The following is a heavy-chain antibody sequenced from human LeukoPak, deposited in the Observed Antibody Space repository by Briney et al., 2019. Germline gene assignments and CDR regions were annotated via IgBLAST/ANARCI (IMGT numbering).Heavy chain of an antibody. V-gene: IGHV1-46*01. D-gene: IGHD3-3*01. J-gene: IGHJ4*02. CDR3: ARAGYDFWSGYYIDY. CDR2: INPSGGST. CDR1: GYTFTSYY. Sequence: ASVKVSCKASGYTFTSYYMHWVRQAPGQGLEWMGIINPSGGSTSYAQKFQGRVTMTRDTSTSTAYMELRSLRSDDTAVYYCARAGYDFWSGYYIDYWGQGTLVTVSS.